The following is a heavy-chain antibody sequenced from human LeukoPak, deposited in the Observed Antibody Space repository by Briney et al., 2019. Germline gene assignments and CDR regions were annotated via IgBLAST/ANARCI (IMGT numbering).Heavy chain of an antibody. CDR2: IYYSGST. CDR3: ASWYYYDSSGYYLNDY. V-gene: IGHV4-31*03. Sequence: PSQTLSLTCTVSGGSISSGGYYWSWIRQHPGKGLEWIGYIYYSGSTYYNPSLKSRVTISVDTSKNQFSLKLSSATAADTAVYYCASWYYYDSSGYYLNDYWGQGTLVTVSS. D-gene: IGHD3-22*01. J-gene: IGHJ4*02. CDR1: GGSISSGGYY.